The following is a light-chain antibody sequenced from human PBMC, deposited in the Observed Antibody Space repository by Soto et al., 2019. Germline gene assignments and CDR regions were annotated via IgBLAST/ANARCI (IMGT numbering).Light chain of an antibody. J-gene: IGLJ2*01. Sequence: QSALTQPASESGSPGQSITISCTGTSTDVGAYNYVSWYQQHPGKAPKLMIYEVNNRPSGVSHRFSGSKSANTASLTISGLQAEDEADYYCSSYTTSSTVVFGGGSQLTVL. V-gene: IGLV2-14*01. CDR1: STDVGAYNY. CDR2: EVN. CDR3: SSYTTSSTVV.